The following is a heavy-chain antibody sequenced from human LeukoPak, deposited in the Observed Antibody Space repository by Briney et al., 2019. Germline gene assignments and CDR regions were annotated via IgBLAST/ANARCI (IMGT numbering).Heavy chain of an antibody. CDR3: ARDGLAQSSRWPSREY. Sequence: GGSLRLSCAASGFTFSTYWMHWVRQAPGKGLVWVSRINGDGSSIDYADSVKGRFTISRDNAKNTVYLQMNSVRVEDTAVYYCARDGLAQSSRWPSREYWGQGTLVTVSS. D-gene: IGHD6-13*01. V-gene: IGHV3-74*01. CDR2: INGDGSSI. J-gene: IGHJ4*02. CDR1: GFTFSTYW.